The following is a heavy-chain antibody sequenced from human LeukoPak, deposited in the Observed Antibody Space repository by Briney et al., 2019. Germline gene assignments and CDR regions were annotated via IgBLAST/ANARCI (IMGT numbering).Heavy chain of an antibody. V-gene: IGHV3-64D*06. J-gene: IGHJ5*02. Sequence: GGSLRLSCSASGFTFTSYAMHWVRQAPGKGLEYVSTISSNGGSTYYADSVKGRFTISRDNSKNTLYLQMSSLRVEDTAVYYCARRQYYYDSSGYYGWFDPWGQGTLVTVSS. CDR3: ARRQYYYDSSGYYGWFDP. CDR2: ISSNGGST. CDR1: GFTFTSYA. D-gene: IGHD3-22*01.